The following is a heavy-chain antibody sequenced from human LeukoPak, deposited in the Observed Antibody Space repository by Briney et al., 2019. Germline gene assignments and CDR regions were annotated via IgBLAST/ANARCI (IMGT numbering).Heavy chain of an antibody. J-gene: IGHJ4*02. D-gene: IGHD6-19*01. V-gene: IGHV3-23*01. CDR3: ARVASGWYGNFDY. CDR1: GFTFSSYA. CDR2: ISGTGDTT. Sequence: PGGSLRLSCVASGFTFSSYALSWVRQAPGKGLEWVSTISGTGDTTYHADSVKGRFTISRDNAKNSLYLQLNSLRAEDTAVYYCARVASGWYGNFDYWGQGTLVTVSS.